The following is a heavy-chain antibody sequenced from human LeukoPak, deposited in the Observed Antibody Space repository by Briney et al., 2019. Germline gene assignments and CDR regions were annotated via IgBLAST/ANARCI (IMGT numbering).Heavy chain of an antibody. V-gene: IGHV4-59*01. J-gene: IGHJ4*02. CDR1: GGSISSYY. CDR3: ARGGSGWAYYFDY. D-gene: IGHD6-19*01. CDR2: IYYSGST. Sequence: SETLSLTCTVSGGSISSYYWSWIRQPPGKGLEWIGYIYYSGSTNYNPSLKSRVTISVDTSKNQFSLKLSSVTAADTAVYYCARGGSGWAYYFDYWGQGTLVTVSS.